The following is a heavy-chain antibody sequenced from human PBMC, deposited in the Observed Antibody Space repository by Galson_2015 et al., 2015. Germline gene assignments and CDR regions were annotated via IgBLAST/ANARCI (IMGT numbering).Heavy chain of an antibody. V-gene: IGHV3-21*01. CDR2: ISSSSSYI. CDR1: GLTFSSYS. CDR3: ARSLIGSESGFDY. J-gene: IGHJ4*02. D-gene: IGHD3-10*01. Sequence: SLRLSCAASGLTFSSYSMNWVRQAPGKGLEWVSSISSSSSYIYYADSVKGRFTISRDNAKNSLYLQMNSLRAEDTAVYYCARSLIGSESGFDYWGQGTLVTVSS.